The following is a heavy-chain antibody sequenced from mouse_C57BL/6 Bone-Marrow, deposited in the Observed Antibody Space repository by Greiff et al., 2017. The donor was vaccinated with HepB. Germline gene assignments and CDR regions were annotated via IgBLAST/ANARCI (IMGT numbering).Heavy chain of an antibody. CDR2: ISDGGSYT. V-gene: IGHV5-4*03. Sequence: EVMLVESGGGLVKPGGSLKLSCAASGFTFSSYAMSWVRQTPEKRLEWVATISDGGSYTYYTDNVKVRFTVSRDNAKNNLYLQMSHLKSEYTAMYYCAGRVSTRITADWYFDVWGTGTTVTVSS. CDR1: GFTFSSYA. CDR3: AGRVSTRITADWYFDV. J-gene: IGHJ1*03. D-gene: IGHD2-4*01.